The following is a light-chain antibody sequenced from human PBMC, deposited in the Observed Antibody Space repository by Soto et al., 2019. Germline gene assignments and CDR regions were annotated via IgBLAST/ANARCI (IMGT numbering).Light chain of an antibody. V-gene: IGLV1-44*01. CDR2: RDN. Sequence: QAVVTQPPSASGTPGQRVTISCSGSSSNIGTNTVIWYQQLPGAAPKLLIYRDNQLPSGVPDRFAGSKSGTSASLAISGLQSEDEADYYCAAWDVSLVVFGGGTKLTVL. CDR1: SSNIGTNT. CDR3: AAWDVSLVV. J-gene: IGLJ2*01.